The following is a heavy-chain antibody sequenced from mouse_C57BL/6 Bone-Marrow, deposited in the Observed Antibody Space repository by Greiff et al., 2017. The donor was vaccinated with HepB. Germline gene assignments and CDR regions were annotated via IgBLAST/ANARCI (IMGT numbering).Heavy chain of an antibody. CDR1: GYTFTSYW. D-gene: IGHD3-2*02. CDR2: IDPSDSYT. CDR3: ARFRYWYFDV. J-gene: IGHJ1*03. V-gene: IGHV1-69*01. Sequence: VKLQQPGAELVMPGASVKLSCKASGYTFTSYWMHWVKQRPGQGLEWIGEIDPSDSYTNYNQKFKGKSTLTVDKSSSTAYMQLSSLTSEDSAVYYCARFRYWYFDVWGTGTTVTVSS.